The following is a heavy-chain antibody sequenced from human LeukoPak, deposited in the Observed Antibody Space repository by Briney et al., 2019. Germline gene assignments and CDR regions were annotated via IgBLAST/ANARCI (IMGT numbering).Heavy chain of an antibody. CDR3: ARGSPRDIVVVPAAMLFDY. V-gene: IGHV4-34*01. CDR2: INHSGST. Sequence: SETLSLTCAFYGGSFSGYYWSWIRQPPGKGLEWIGEINHSGSTNYNPSLKSRVTISVDTSKNQFSLKLSSVTAADTAVYYCARGSPRDIVVVPAAMLFDYWGQGTLVTVSS. D-gene: IGHD2-2*01. CDR1: GGSFSGYY. J-gene: IGHJ4*02.